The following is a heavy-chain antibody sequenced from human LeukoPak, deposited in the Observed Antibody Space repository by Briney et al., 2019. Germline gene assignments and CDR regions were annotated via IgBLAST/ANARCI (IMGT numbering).Heavy chain of an antibody. CDR3: ASHSSGWYTYDY. CDR1: GGSFSGYY. D-gene: IGHD6-19*01. J-gene: IGHJ4*02. CDR2: INHSGST. V-gene: IGHV4-34*01. Sequence: PSETLSLTCAVYGGSFSGYYWSWIRQPPGKGLEWIGEINHSGSTNYNPSLKSRVTISVDTSKNQFSLKLSSVTAADTAVYYCASHSSGWYTYDYWGQGTLVTVSS.